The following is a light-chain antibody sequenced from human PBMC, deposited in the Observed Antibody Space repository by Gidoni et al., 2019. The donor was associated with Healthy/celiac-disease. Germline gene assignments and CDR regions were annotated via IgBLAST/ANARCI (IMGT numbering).Light chain of an antibody. CDR2: AAS. J-gene: IGKJ2*01. Sequence: DIQMTQSPSSLSASVGDRVTITCRASQIISSYLNWYQQKPGKAPNLLIYAASSLQSGVPSRFSGSGSGTDFSLTISSLQPEDCATYYCQQSYSTPPTFGQGTNLEIK. CDR1: QIISSY. CDR3: QQSYSTPPT. V-gene: IGKV1-39*01.